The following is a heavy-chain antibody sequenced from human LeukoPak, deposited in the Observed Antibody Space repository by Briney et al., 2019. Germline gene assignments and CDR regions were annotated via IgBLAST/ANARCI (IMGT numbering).Heavy chain of an antibody. CDR2: ISGSGGST. CDR3: AKAYYYDSSGYYGDAFDI. D-gene: IGHD3-22*01. Sequence: GGSLRLSCAASGFTFSSYAMSWVRQAPGKGLEWISAISGSGGSTYYADSVKGRFTTSRDNSKNTLYLQMNSLRAEDTAVYYCAKAYYYDSSGYYGDAFDIWGQGTMVTVSS. CDR1: GFTFSSYA. V-gene: IGHV3-23*01. J-gene: IGHJ3*02.